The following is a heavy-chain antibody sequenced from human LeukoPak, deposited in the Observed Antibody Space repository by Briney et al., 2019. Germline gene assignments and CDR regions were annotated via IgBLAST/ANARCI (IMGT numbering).Heavy chain of an antibody. Sequence: GGSLRLSCATSGFTFTTYWMSWVRQAPGKELEWVANINQDGNDKHYADSVKGRFAISRDNTKKSVSLQMSRLRADDTAVYYCARAQQLVLWFDPWGQGTLVTVSS. V-gene: IGHV3-7*01. CDR1: GFTFTTYW. CDR3: ARAQQLVLWFDP. CDR2: INQDGNDK. J-gene: IGHJ5*02. D-gene: IGHD6-13*01.